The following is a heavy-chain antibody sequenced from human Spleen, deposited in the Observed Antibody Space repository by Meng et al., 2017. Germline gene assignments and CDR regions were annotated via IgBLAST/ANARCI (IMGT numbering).Heavy chain of an antibody. CDR3: AREYMGYSYSSFDY. Sequence: ASVKVSCKASGYTFPDYWLHWVRQAPGQGLEWMGRINPNSGGTNYAQKFQGRVTMTRDTSISTAYMELSRLRSDDTAVYYCAREYMGYSYSSFDYWGQGTLVTVSS. D-gene: IGHD5-18*01. J-gene: IGHJ4*02. CDR1: GYTFPDYW. CDR2: INPNSGGT. V-gene: IGHV1-2*06.